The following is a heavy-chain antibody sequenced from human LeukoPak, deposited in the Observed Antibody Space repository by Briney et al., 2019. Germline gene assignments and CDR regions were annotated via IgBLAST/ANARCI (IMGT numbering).Heavy chain of an antibody. J-gene: IGHJ4*02. V-gene: IGHV3-21*01. Sequence: GGSLRFSCAASGFTFSIYSMTWVRQAPGKGLEWVSSISSSSSYMYYGDSVKGRFTIFRDNAKNSVYLQMDSLRVEDTAVYYCARVLEAAAFDYWGQETLVTVSS. CDR1: GFTFSIYS. CDR3: ARVLEAAAFDY. CDR2: ISSSSSYM. D-gene: IGHD6-13*01.